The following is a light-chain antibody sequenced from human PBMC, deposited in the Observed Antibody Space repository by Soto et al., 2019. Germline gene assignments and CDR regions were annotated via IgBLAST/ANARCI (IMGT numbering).Light chain of an antibody. Sequence: QSVLTQPPSASGTPGQRVTISCSGSSSNIGGSSVNWYQHLPGTTPKLLVFSYNQRPSGVPDRFSGSKSGSSASLAISGLRSEDEADYYCATWDDSLSGWVFGGGTKLTVL. V-gene: IGLV1-47*02. J-gene: IGLJ3*02. CDR3: ATWDDSLSGWV. CDR1: SSNIGGSS. CDR2: SYN.